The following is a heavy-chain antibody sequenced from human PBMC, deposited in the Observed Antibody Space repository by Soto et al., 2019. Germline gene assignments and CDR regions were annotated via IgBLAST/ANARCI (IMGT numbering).Heavy chain of an antibody. V-gene: IGHV4-30-4*01. Sequence: SETLSLTCTVSGGSSSSGDYYWSWIRQPPGKGLEWIGYIYYSGSTYYNPSLKSRVTISVDTSKNQFSLKLSSVTAADTAVYYCARDIGEYYFDYWGQGTLVTVSS. CDR2: IYYSGST. CDR1: GGSSSSGDYY. J-gene: IGHJ4*02. D-gene: IGHD3-10*01. CDR3: ARDIGEYYFDY.